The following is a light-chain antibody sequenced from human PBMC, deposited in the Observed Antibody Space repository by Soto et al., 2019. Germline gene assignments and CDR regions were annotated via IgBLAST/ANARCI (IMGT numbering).Light chain of an antibody. CDR1: QSVNIY. J-gene: IGKJ4*01. CDR3: QQRSNWPPLT. CDR2: DAS. V-gene: IGKV3-11*01. Sequence: EIVLTQSPATLSLSPGERATLSCRASQSVNIYLAWYQQKPGQAPRLLIYDASNRATGIPARFSGSGSGTDFTLTISSLEPEDFAVYYWQQRSNWPPLTFGGGTKVEIK.